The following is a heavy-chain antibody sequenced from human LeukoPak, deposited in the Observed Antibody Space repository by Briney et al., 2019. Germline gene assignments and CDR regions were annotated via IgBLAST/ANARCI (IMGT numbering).Heavy chain of an antibody. CDR1: AFNFNTYP. CDR3: VGGDFHY. Sequence: GGSLILSCAASAFNFNTYPMHWVRQAPGKGLEWVAVISEDGRNGYYLDSVKGRFTISRENSEKMLYLQMNSLRVDDTAVYYCVGGDFHYWGQGTLVTVSS. J-gene: IGHJ4*02. CDR2: ISEDGRNG. V-gene: IGHV3-30*03. D-gene: IGHD3-16*01.